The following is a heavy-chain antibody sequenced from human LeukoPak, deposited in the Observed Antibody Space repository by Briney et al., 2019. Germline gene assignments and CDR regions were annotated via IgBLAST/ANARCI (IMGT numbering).Heavy chain of an antibody. J-gene: IGHJ4*02. V-gene: IGHV3-21*01. CDR2: ISSSSSYI. D-gene: IGHD3-16*02. CDR3: ARVLSLSHFHY. Sequence: GGSLRLSCAASGFTFSSYSMNWVRQAPGKGLEWVSSISSSSSYIYYADSVKGRFTISRDNAKNSLYLQMNSLRAEETDVYYCARVLSLSHFHYWGQGTLVTVSS. CDR1: GFTFSSYS.